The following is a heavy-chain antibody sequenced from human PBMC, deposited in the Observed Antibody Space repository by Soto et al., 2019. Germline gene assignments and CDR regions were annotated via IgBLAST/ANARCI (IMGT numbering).Heavy chain of an antibody. J-gene: IGHJ6*02. CDR2: MNPNSGNT. Sequence: QVQLVQSGAEVKKPGASVKVSCKASGYTFTSYDINWVRQDTGQGLEWMGWMNPNSGNTGYAQKFQGRATMTRNTSISTAYMELSSLRSEDTAVYYCARCQFWSGHYYYYYYGMDVWGQGTRVTVSS. D-gene: IGHD3-3*01. CDR3: ARCQFWSGHYYYYYYGMDV. CDR1: GYTFTSYD. V-gene: IGHV1-8*01.